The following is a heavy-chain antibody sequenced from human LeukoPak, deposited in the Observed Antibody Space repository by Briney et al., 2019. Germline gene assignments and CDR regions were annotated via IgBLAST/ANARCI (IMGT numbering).Heavy chain of an antibody. CDR1: GFTFSSYW. CDR2: INNDGSST. Sequence: GGSLRLSCAASGFTFSSYWVHWVRQAPGKGLVWVSRINNDGSSTSYADSVKGRFSISRDNAKNTLYLQMHSLRAEDTAVYYCGSRDYWGQGTLVTVSS. J-gene: IGHJ4*02. CDR3: GSRDY. V-gene: IGHV3-74*01.